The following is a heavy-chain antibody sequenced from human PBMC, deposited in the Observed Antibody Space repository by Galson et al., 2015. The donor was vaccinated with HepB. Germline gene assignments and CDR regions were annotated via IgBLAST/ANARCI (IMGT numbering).Heavy chain of an antibody. CDR2: INHDGSER. CDR1: GFTFSAHW. J-gene: IGHJ4*02. D-gene: IGHD1-14*01. CDR3: AQYNYWRFDY. V-gene: IGHV3-7*01. Sequence: SLRLSCAASGFTFSAHWMTWVRQAPGKGLEWVANINHDGSERYYVDSVKGRFTISRDNARNSVYLQMDNLRVEDTAVYFCAQYNYWRFDYWGQGSLVTVSS.